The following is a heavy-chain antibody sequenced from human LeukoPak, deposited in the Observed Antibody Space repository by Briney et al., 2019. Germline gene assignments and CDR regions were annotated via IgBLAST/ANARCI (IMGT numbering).Heavy chain of an antibody. D-gene: IGHD1-14*01. CDR3: ARDLAEQYFDY. CDR1: GFTFSSYA. Sequence: GGSLRLSCAASGFTFSSYAMHWVRQAPGKGLEWVAVISYDGSNKYYADSVKGRFTISRDNSKNTLYLQMNSLRAEDTAVYYCARDLAEQYFDYWGQGTLVTVSS. J-gene: IGHJ4*02. V-gene: IGHV3-30-3*01. CDR2: ISYDGSNK.